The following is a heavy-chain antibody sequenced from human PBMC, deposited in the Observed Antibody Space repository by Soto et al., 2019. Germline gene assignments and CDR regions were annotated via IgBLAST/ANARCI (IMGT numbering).Heavy chain of an antibody. CDR3: TRGATLGIFDYGIDV. D-gene: IGHD1-26*01. CDR1: GFTFTSYA. V-gene: IGHV3-30-3*01. Sequence: QVQLVESGGGVVQPGRSLSLSCAASGFTFTSYAMHWVRQAPGKGLEWVAVISNDGSNYYYADSMRGRFTISRDNTKKTVFLQNSRRRGEESGVYCFTRGATLGIFDYGIDVWGQGTTVTVSS. J-gene: IGHJ6*02. CDR2: ISNDGSNY.